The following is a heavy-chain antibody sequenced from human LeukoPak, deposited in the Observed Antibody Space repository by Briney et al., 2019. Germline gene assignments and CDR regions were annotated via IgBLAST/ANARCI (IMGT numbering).Heavy chain of an antibody. J-gene: IGHJ4*02. Sequence: GGSLRLSCAASGFTFSSYAMSWVRQAPGKGLEWVSATSNSGGSTYYADSVKGRFTISRDNSKNTLYLQMNSLRAEDTAVYYCAKARLGDSSGYHFDYWGRGTLVTVSS. CDR1: GFTFSSYA. D-gene: IGHD3-22*01. CDR3: AKARLGDSSGYHFDY. CDR2: TSNSGGST. V-gene: IGHV3-23*01.